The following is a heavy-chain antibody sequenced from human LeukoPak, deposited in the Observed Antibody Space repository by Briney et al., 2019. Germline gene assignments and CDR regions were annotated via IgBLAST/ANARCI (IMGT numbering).Heavy chain of an antibody. Sequence: GGSLRLSCAASGFTFDDCAMHWVRQAPGKGLEWVSLITYDGSRTNYADSVKGRFTISRDNAKNSLYLQMNSLRAEDTAVYYCARVKEASAFDIWGQGTMVTVSS. CDR2: ITYDGSRT. J-gene: IGHJ3*02. CDR1: GFTFDDCA. V-gene: IGHV3-43D*03. D-gene: IGHD5-12*01. CDR3: ARVKEASAFDI.